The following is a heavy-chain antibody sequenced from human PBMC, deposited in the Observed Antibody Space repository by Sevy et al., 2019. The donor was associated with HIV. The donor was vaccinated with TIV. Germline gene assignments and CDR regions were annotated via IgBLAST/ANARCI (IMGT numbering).Heavy chain of an antibody. CDR1: GFTFSRYG. Sequence: GGCLRLSCAAAGFTFSRYGMHWARQAPGKGLEWVAVISNDGSDKEYAESVKGRFTVSRDNSKDTVYLQMNSLRPDDTAVYYCANSRGRYEGSSWLYYYYIMDVWGQGTTVTVSS. CDR3: ANSRGRYEGSSWLYYYYIMDV. V-gene: IGHV3-30*18. CDR2: ISNDGSDK. J-gene: IGHJ6*02. D-gene: IGHD6-13*01.